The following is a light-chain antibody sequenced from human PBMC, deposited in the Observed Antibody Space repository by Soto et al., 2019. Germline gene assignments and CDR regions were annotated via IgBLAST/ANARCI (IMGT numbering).Light chain of an antibody. CDR2: AAS. CDR3: QQYKHCPPIT. J-gene: IGKJ5*01. V-gene: IGKV1-8*01. CDR1: QGISSY. Sequence: AIRMTPSPSSFSASKGDRVTITCRASQGISSYLAWYQQKPRKAPKLLSYAASTLQSGVPSRFSGIGSGTEFTLTISSLQSEDFVVYYCQQYKHCPPITCGQGTRREIK.